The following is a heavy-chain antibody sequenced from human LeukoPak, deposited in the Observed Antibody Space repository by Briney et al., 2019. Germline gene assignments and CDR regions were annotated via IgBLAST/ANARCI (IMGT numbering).Heavy chain of an antibody. V-gene: IGHV1-24*01. D-gene: IGHD4-17*01. CDR3: ATVVRDGDYGYFQH. CDR2: FDPEDGET. Sequence: ASVKVSCKVSGYTLTELSMHWVRQAPGKGLEWKGGFDPEDGETIYAQKFQGRVTMTEDTSTDTAYMELSSLRSEDTAVYYCATVVRDGDYGYFQHWGQGTLVTVSS. CDR1: GYTLTELS. J-gene: IGHJ1*01.